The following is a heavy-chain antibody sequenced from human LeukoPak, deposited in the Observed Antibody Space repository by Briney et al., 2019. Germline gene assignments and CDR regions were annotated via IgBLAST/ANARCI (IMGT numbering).Heavy chain of an antibody. CDR2: ITASGTAM. CDR3: ASSGSYRFDY. D-gene: IGHD1-26*01. CDR1: GFTFSSYS. J-gene: IGHJ4*02. Sequence: GGSLRLSCAASGFTFSSYSMNWVRQAPGEGLEWVSHITASGTAMFYADSVKGRFTISRDNAKNSLYLQMNSLRDEDTAVYYCASSGSYRFDYWGQGTLVTVSS. V-gene: IGHV3-48*02.